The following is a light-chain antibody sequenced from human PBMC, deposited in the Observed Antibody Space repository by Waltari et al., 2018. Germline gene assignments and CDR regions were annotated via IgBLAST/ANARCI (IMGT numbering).Light chain of an antibody. CDR3: QAWDSSTAV. CDR2: QDS. Sequence: SYELTQPPSVSVSPGQTASITCSGDKLGDKYACWYKQKPGQSPVLVIYQDSKRPSAIPERFSGSNSGNTATLTISGTQAMDEADYYCQAWDSSTAVFGGGTKLTVL. V-gene: IGLV3-1*01. J-gene: IGLJ3*02. CDR1: KLGDKY.